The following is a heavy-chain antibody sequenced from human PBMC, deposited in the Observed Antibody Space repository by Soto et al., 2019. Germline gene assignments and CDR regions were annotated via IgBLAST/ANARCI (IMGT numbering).Heavy chain of an antibody. V-gene: IGHV3-23*01. D-gene: IGHD3-22*01. Sequence: EVQLLDSGGGLVQPGGSLRLSCAVSGFTFSSYPMSWVRQAPGKGLEWVSTINSGGNTYYADSVKGRFTISRDNSKNTLYLRMNSLRAEDTAVYYCAKRSGVVTPKYFFDYWGQGTLVTVSS. CDR2: INSGGNT. CDR3: AKRSGVVTPKYFFDY. J-gene: IGHJ4*02. CDR1: GFTFSSYP.